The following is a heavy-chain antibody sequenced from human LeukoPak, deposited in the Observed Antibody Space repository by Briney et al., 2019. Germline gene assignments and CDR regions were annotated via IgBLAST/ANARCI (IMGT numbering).Heavy chain of an antibody. CDR2: INPNSGAT. CDR1: GHTFTDYF. V-gene: IGHV1-2*02. Sequence: ASVKVSCKASGHTFTDYFIHWIRQAPGQGLEWMGWINPNSGATSYAQKFQGRVTMTRDTSINTGNMELTGLRFDDTAVYYCARELSAVGRWGAFDMWGQGTMVTVSS. J-gene: IGHJ3*02. CDR3: ARELSAVGRWGAFDM. D-gene: IGHD6-13*01.